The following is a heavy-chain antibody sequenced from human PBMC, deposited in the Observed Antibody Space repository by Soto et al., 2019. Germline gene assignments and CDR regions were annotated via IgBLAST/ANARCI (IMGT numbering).Heavy chain of an antibody. Sequence: QVQLVESGGGVVQPGRSLRLSCAASGFTFSSYAMHWVRQAPGKGLEWVAVIAYDGRNKYYADSVKGRFTISRDNSKNTLYLQMNSLRIEDTAVYYCARELERVFDYWGQGTLVTDSS. CDR2: IAYDGRNK. J-gene: IGHJ4*02. CDR3: ARELERVFDY. CDR1: GFTFSSYA. V-gene: IGHV3-30*04. D-gene: IGHD1-1*01.